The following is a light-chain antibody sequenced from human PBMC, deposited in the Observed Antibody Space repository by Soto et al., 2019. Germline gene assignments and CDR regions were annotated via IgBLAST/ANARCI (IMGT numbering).Light chain of an antibody. CDR2: KAS. CDR3: QQYKIYPWT. J-gene: IGKJ1*01. CDR1: QSMSDW. V-gene: IGKV1-5*03. Sequence: DIQMTQSPSTLSASVGDRVTITCRASQSMSDWLAWYQQKPGKAPNLLIYKASNLESGVPSRFSGSGSGTEFTLTISSLQPDDSATYFCQQYKIYPWTFGQGTKVEIK.